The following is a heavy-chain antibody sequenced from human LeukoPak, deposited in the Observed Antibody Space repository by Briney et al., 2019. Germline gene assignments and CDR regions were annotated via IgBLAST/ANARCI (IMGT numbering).Heavy chain of an antibody. CDR2: IYENGGTT. J-gene: IGHJ4*02. CDR1: GFTFRSHA. CDR3: AKDFRIGYSAHFDY. Sequence: GGSLRLSCVGSGFTFRSHAMSWVRRAPEKGLEFVSGIYENGGTTYYADSVKGRFSISRDNSKNTLYLQMDSLRGEDMAVYYCAKDFRIGYSAHFDYWGQGALVTVSS. D-gene: IGHD2-21*01. V-gene: IGHV3-23*01.